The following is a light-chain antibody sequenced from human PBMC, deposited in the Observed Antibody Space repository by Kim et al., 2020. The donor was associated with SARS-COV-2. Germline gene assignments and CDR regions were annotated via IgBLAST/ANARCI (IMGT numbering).Light chain of an antibody. CDR1: SLRSYY. J-gene: IGLJ2*01. CDR2: GKN. CDR3: NSRDSNDNVV. V-gene: IGLV3-19*01. Sequence: SSELTQDPAVSVALGQTVRITCQGYSLRSYYATWYQQKPGQAPILVIYGKNNRPSGITDRFSGSSSGNTASLTITGTQAGDEADYYCNSRDSNDNVVFGG.